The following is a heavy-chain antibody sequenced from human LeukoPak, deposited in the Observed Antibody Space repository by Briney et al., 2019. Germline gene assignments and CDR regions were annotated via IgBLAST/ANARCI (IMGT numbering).Heavy chain of an antibody. CDR1: GFTFSSCA. V-gene: IGHV3-30-3*01. CDR2: ISYDGSNK. J-gene: IGHJ4*02. D-gene: IGHD2-8*01. CDR3: ARGGVRYYFDY. Sequence: GGSLRLSCAASGFTFSSCAMHWVRQAPGKGLEWVAVISYDGSNKYYADSVKGRFTISRDNSKNTLYLQMNSLRAEDTAVYYCARGGVRYYFDYWGQGTLVTVSS.